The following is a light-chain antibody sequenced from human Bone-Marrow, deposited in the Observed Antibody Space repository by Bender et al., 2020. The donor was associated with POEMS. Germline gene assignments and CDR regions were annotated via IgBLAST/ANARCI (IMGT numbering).Light chain of an antibody. V-gene: IGLV2-14*03. CDR1: SSDVGGYEL. Sequence: QSALTQPASVSGSPGQSITISCTGTSSDVGGYELVSWYQQHPGKAPKLMIYDVNNRPSGVPDRFSGSKSGNTASLTISGLQAEDEADYYCSSYTSSSTYVFGTGTKVTVL. J-gene: IGLJ1*01. CDR3: SSYTSSSTYV. CDR2: DVN.